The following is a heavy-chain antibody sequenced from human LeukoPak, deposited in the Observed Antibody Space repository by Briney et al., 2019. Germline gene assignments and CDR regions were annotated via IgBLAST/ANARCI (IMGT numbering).Heavy chain of an antibody. Sequence: PGGSLRLSCAASGFTFSSYAMNWVRQAPGKGLEWVAAISAGGGTPYYTDSVEGRFTISRDNSRNTLFLQMNSLRAEDTAVYYCAKDIVAGRYYYGMDVWGQGSTVTVS. D-gene: IGHD5-12*01. CDR2: ISAGGGTP. CDR1: GFTFSSYA. J-gene: IGHJ6*02. CDR3: AKDIVAGRYYYGMDV. V-gene: IGHV3-23*01.